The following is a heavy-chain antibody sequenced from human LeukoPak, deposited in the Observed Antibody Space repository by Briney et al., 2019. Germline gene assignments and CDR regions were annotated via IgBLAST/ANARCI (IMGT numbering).Heavy chain of an antibody. V-gene: IGHV3-20*04. J-gene: IGHJ4*02. Sequence: GGSLRLSCAASGFTFDDYGMSWVRQAPGKGLEWVSGINWNGGSTGYADSVKGRFTISRDNAKNSLYLQMNSLRAEDTALYYCARDPRDGYNILPDYWGQGTLVTVSS. D-gene: IGHD5-24*01. CDR3: ARDPRDGYNILPDY. CDR2: INWNGGST. CDR1: GFTFDDYG.